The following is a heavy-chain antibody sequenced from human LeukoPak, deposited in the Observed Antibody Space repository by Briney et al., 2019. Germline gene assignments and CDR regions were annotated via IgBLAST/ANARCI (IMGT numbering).Heavy chain of an antibody. V-gene: IGHV3-23*01. CDR2: ISVSGGTT. CDR1: GFTFSNYV. D-gene: IGHD7-27*01. CDR3: AVLKSGY. J-gene: IGHJ4*02. Sequence: PGGSLRLSCAASGFTFSNYVMTWVRQARGKGLDWVSGISVSGGTTYYADSVKGRFTISRDNSKDTLYLQMNSLRVDDTAIYYCAVLKSGYWGQGTLVTVSS.